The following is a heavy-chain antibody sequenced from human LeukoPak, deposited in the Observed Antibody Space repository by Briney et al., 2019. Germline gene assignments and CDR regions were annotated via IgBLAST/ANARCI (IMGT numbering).Heavy chain of an antibody. CDR2: INHSGST. D-gene: IGHD3/OR15-3a*01. CDR3: ARGPRQGTGYYFSRGFLDP. V-gene: IGHV4-34*01. Sequence: PSETLSLTCAVYGGSFSGYYWSWIRQPPGKGLEWIGEINHSGSTNYNPSLKSRVTISVDTSKNQFSLKLSSVTAADTAVYYCARGPRQGTGYYFSRGFLDPWGQGTLVTVSS. J-gene: IGHJ5*02. CDR1: GGSFSGYY.